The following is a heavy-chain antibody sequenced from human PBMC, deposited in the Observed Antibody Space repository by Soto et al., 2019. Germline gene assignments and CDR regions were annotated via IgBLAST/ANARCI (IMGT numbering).Heavy chain of an antibody. V-gene: IGHV1-69*06. J-gene: IGHJ4*02. CDR3: ARWTSSTSCYDY. D-gene: IGHD2-2*01. Sequence: ASVKVSCKASGGTFSSYAISWVRQAPGQGLEWMGGIIPIFGTANYAQKFQGRVTITADKSTSTAYMELSSLRSEDTAVYYCARWTSSTSCYDYWGQGTLVTVSS. CDR1: GGTFSSYA. CDR2: IIPIFGTA.